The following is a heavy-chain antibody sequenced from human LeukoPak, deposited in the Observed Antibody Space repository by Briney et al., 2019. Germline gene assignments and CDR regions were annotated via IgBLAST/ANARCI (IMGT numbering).Heavy chain of an antibody. V-gene: IGHV3-74*01. Sequence: GGSLRLSCAASGFTFSSYWMHWVRQVPGKGLVWVSRINPYGNTMDYADSVRGRFTISRDNAKNTVYLQMNSLRAEDTAVYYCARSVEGHFDYWGQGTVVTVSS. CDR3: ARSVEGHFDY. CDR2: INPYGNTM. J-gene: IGHJ4*02. D-gene: IGHD1-1*01. CDR1: GFTFSSYW.